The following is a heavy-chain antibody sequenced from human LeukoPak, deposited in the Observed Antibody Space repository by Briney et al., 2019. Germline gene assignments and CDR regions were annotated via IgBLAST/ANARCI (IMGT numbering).Heavy chain of an antibody. V-gene: IGHV4-59*01. Sequence: SETLSLTCTVSGGSISSYYWSWIRQTPGKGLEWIGYIYYSGSTNYNPSLKSRVTMSVDTSKNQFSLKLSSVTVADTAVYYCARDSHNYGRWYFDLWGRGTLVTVSS. CDR1: GGSISSYY. D-gene: IGHD3-10*01. J-gene: IGHJ2*01. CDR2: IYYSGST. CDR3: ARDSHNYGRWYFDL.